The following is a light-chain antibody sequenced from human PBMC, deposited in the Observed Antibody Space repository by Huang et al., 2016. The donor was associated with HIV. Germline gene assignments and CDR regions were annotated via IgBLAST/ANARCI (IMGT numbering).Light chain of an antibody. CDR2: DAS. J-gene: IGKJ2*01. V-gene: IGKV1-33*01. Sequence: DIQLTQSPSSLSASVGDRVTITCQASQDIDKYLNWYQQKPGKAPKLLIYDASTLETGVPSRYRGDRSGTDFTFTIRSLQPEDIATYYCQQYDLLPYTFGQGTSLEIK. CDR1: QDIDKY. CDR3: QQYDLLPYT.